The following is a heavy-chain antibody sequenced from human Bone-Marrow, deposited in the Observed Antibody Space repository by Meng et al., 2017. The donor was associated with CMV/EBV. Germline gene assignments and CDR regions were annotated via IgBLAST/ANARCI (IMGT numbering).Heavy chain of an antibody. CDR2: ISPSGGST. Sequence: ASVKVSCKASGYTFTSYYMHWVRQAPGQGLEWMGIISPSGGSTSYAQKFQGRVTMTRDTSTSTVYMGLSSLRSEDTAVYYCAIGGGCILGIVYWGQGTLVTVSS. CDR1: GYTFTSYY. CDR3: AIGGGCILGIVY. D-gene: IGHD3-16*01. V-gene: IGHV1-46*01. J-gene: IGHJ4*02.